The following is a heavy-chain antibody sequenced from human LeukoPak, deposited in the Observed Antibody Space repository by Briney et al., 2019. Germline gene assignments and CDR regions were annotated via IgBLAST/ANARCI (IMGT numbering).Heavy chain of an antibody. CDR2: IKQDGSEK. D-gene: IGHD6-13*01. V-gene: IGHV3-7*01. CDR1: GFTFSNYW. Sequence: PGGSLRLSCAASGFTFSNYWMSWVRQAPGKGLEWVANIKQDGSEKYYVDSVKGRFTISRDNDKNSLYLQMNSLRAEDAAVYYCASGRQLGHWGQGTLVTVSS. J-gene: IGHJ4*02. CDR3: ASGRQLGH.